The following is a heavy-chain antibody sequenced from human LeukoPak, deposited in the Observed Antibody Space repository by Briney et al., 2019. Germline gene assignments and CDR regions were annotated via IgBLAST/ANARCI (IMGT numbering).Heavy chain of an antibody. CDR1: GGSISSSSYY. J-gene: IGHJ4*02. V-gene: IGHV4-39*01. D-gene: IGHD4-17*01. Sequence: SETLSLTCTVSGGSISSSSYYWGWIRQPPGKGLEWIGSIYYTGSTYYNPSLKSRVTISVGTSKNQFSLKLSSVTAADTAVYYCARQGLAAGDYRVELNYWGQGTLVTVSS. CDR3: ARQGLAAGDYRVELNY. CDR2: IYYTGST.